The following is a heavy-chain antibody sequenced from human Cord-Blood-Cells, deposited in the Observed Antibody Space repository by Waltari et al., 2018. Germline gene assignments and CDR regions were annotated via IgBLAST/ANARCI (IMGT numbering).Heavy chain of an antibody. D-gene: IGHD1-20*01. CDR3: ARGLYNWNDAPFDY. V-gene: IGHV4-34*01. Sequence: QVQLQQWGAGLLKPSETLSLTCAVYGGSFSGYYWSWISQPPGKGLEWIGEINHSGSTNYNPSLKSRVTISVDTSKNQFSRKRSSVTAADTAVYYCARGLYNWNDAPFDYWGQGTLVTVSS. CDR1: GGSFSGYY. J-gene: IGHJ4*02. CDR2: INHSGST.